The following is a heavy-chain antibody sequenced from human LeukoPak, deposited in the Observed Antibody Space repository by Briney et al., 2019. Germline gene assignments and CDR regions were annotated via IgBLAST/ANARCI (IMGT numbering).Heavy chain of an antibody. Sequence: PSETLSLTCTVSGGSISSYYWSWIRQPPGKGLEWIGYIYYSGSTNYNPSLKSRVTISVDTSKNQFPLKLSSVTAADTAVYYCARFTPMVRGVNSYYFDYWGQGTLVTVSS. CDR3: ARFTPMVRGVNSYYFDY. V-gene: IGHV4-59*08. J-gene: IGHJ4*02. CDR2: IYYSGST. CDR1: GGSISSYY. D-gene: IGHD3-10*01.